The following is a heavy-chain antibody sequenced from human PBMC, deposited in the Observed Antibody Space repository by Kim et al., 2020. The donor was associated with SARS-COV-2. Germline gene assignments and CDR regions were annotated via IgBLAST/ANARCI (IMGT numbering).Heavy chain of an antibody. V-gene: IGHV3-21*01. CDR2: ISSSSSYI. CDR1: GFTFSSYS. D-gene: IGHD5-18*01. CDR3: ASEGLGYSYGGGGY. J-gene: IGHJ4*02. Sequence: GGSLRLSCAASGFTFSSYSMNWVRQAPGKGLEWVSSISSSSSYIYYADSVKGRFTISRDNAKNSLYLQMNSLRAEDTAVYYCASEGLGYSYGGGGYWGQGTLVTVSS.